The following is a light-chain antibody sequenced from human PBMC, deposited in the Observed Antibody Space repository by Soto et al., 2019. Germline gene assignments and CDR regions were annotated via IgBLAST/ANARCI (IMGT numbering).Light chain of an antibody. V-gene: IGKV3-11*01. CDR3: QQRSNWPRT. Sequence: EIVLTQSPATLSLSPGERATLSCMASQSVSSYLAWYQQKPVQAPRLLIYDASNRATGIPARFSGSGSGTDCTLTISSLEPEDVAVYYCQQRSNWPRTFGGGTKVEIK. J-gene: IGKJ4*01. CDR1: QSVSSY. CDR2: DAS.